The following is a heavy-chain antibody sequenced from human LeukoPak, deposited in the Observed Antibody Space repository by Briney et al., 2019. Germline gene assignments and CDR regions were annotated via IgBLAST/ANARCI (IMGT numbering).Heavy chain of an antibody. Sequence: SETLSLTCTVSGGXMSSYYCSWIRQPPGKGLEWLGDIYYSGSTKYNPSLKSRVTISVDTSKNQFSLKLSSVTAADTAVYYCARGARAGYNLEPFDYWGQGTLVTVSS. CDR1: GGXMSSYY. CDR2: IYYSGST. D-gene: IGHD5-24*01. CDR3: ARGARAGYNLEPFDY. J-gene: IGHJ4*02. V-gene: IGHV4-59*08.